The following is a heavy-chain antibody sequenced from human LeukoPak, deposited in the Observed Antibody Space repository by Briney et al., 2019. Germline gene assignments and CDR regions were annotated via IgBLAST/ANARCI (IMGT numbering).Heavy chain of an antibody. CDR2: ISYDGSNK. J-gene: IGHJ4*02. CDR3: ARDRPRDGYNTPDY. V-gene: IGHV3-30-3*01. CDR1: GFTFSSYA. D-gene: IGHD5-24*01. Sequence: QPGGSLRLSCAASGFTFSSYAMHWVRQAPGKGLEWVAVISYDGSNKYYADSVKGRFTISRDNSKNTLYLQMNSLRAEDTAVYYCARDRPRDGYNTPDYWGQGTLVTVSS.